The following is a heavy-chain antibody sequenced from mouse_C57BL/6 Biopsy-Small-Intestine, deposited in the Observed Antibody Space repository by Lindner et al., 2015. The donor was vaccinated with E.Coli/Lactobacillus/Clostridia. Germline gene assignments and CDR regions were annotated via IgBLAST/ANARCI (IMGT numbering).Heavy chain of an antibody. V-gene: IGHV14-2*01. CDR1: GFNIKDFY. CDR3: VNYGSSFDY. D-gene: IGHD1-1*01. Sequence: VQLQESGTELVKPGASVKLSCTASGFNIKDFYMYWVKQRTERGLEWIGRIDPEDGETKYAPKFQGKATITADTSSDTAYLQLRSLTSEDTAVYYCVNYGSSFDYWGQGTTLTVSS. CDR2: IDPEDGET. J-gene: IGHJ2*01.